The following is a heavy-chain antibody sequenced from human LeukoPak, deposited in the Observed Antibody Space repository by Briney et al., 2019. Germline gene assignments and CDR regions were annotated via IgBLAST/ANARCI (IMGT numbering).Heavy chain of an antibody. CDR2: ISAYNGNT. D-gene: IGHD4-17*01. CDR3: ARELRDYYYYGMDV. Sequence: GASVKFSCKASGYTFTSYGISWVRQAPGQGLEWMGWISAYNGNTNYAQKLQGRVTMTTDTSTSTAYMELRSLRSDDTAVYYCARELRDYYYYGMDVWGQGTTVTVSS. CDR1: GYTFTSYG. V-gene: IGHV1-18*01. J-gene: IGHJ6*02.